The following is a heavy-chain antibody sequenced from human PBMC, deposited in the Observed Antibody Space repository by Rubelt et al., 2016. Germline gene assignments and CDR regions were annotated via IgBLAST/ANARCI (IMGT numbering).Heavy chain of an antibody. J-gene: IGHJ5*02. CDR2: INPNGGST. V-gene: IGHV1-46*01. D-gene: IGHD3-3*01. Sequence: QVQLVQSGAEVKKPGASVKVSCKASGYTFTSYYMHWVRQAPGQGLEWMGIINPNGGSTSYAQKFQGRVTSARDTSTSTVYMERSSLGPEDTAVYYCARSPRYDFEDNWFDPWGQGTLVTVSS. CDR3: ARSPRYDFEDNWFDP. CDR1: GYTFTSYY.